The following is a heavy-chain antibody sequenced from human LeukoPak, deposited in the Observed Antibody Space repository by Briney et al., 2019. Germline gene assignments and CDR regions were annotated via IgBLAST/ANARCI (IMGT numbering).Heavy chain of an antibody. CDR2: IYYTGST. J-gene: IGHJ6*03. CDR1: GGSISSSSYY. V-gene: IGHV4-39*01. Sequence: SETLSLTCTVSGGSISSSSYYWGWIRQPPGKGLEWIGNIYYTGSTYYNPSLKSRVTISVDTSKNQFSLKVSSVTAADTAVYHCARHIGGRYYYYYMDVWGKGTTVTISS. D-gene: IGHD3-16*02. CDR3: ARHIGGRYYYYYMDV.